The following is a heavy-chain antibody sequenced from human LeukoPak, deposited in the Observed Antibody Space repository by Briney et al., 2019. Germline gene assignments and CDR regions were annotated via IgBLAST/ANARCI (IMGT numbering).Heavy chain of an antibody. CDR2: ISGSGGST. CDR1: GFTFSSYA. J-gene: IGHJ4*02. D-gene: IGHD2-2*01. CDR3: AKSHLPQTSCCYYFDY. Sequence: GGSLRLSCAASGFTFSSYAMSWVRQAPGKGLEWVSAISGSGGSTYYADSVKGRFTISRDNSKNTLYLQMNSLRAEDTAVYYCAKSHLPQTSCCYYFDYWGQGTLVTVSS. V-gene: IGHV3-23*01.